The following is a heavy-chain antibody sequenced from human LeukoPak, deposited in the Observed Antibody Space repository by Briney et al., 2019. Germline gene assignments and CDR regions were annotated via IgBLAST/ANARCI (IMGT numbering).Heavy chain of an antibody. D-gene: IGHD3-10*01. V-gene: IGHV1-2*02. CDR3: ARGPPYYYASENWYFDY. J-gene: IGHJ4*02. Sequence: ASVKVSCKASGYTFTGYYMHWVRQAPGQGLEWMGWINPNSGGTNYAQKFQGRVTMTRDTSSSTAYMELSRISSDDTAVYYCARGPPYYYASENWYFDYWGQGTLATVSS. CDR2: INPNSGGT. CDR1: GYTFTGYY.